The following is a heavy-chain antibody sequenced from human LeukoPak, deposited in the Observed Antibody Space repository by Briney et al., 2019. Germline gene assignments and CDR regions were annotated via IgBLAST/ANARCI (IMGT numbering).Heavy chain of an antibody. CDR3: AKDDDYGDYEGY. Sequence: GGSLRLSCAASGFTFSSYAMSWVRQAPGKGLEWVSAISGSGGSTNYADSVKGRFTISRDNSKNTLYLQMNSLRAEDTAVYYCAKDDDYGDYEGYWGQGTLVTVSS. D-gene: IGHD4-17*01. V-gene: IGHV3-23*01. J-gene: IGHJ4*02. CDR1: GFTFSSYA. CDR2: ISGSGGST.